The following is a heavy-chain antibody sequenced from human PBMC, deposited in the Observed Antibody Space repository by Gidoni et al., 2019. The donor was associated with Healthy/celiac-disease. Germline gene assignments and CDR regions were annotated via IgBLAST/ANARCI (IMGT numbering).Heavy chain of an antibody. D-gene: IGHD3-10*01. V-gene: IGHV4-59*01. CDR1: GGSISSYY. CDR2: IYYSGST. J-gene: IGHJ5*02. Sequence: QVQLQESGPGLVKPSETLSLTCTVSGGSISSYYWSWIRQPPGKGLEWIGYIYYSGSTNYNPSLKSRVTISVDTSKNQFSLKLSSVTAADTAVYYCARGSSGGYDPWGQGTLVTVSS. CDR3: ARGSSGGYDP.